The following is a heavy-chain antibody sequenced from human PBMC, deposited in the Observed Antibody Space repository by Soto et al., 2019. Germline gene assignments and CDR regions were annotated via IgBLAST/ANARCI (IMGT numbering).Heavy chain of an antibody. CDR1: GVSITSHY. V-gene: IGHV4-59*11. D-gene: IGHD3-16*01. Sequence: PSETLSLTCTVSGVSITSHYWTWIRQPPGKGLEWIGNIHYSGSTNYSPSLKGRVIISVDTSENQSSLKLSSVTTADTAVYYCTVGGAGHPFDYWGQGTLVTVPQ. J-gene: IGHJ4*02. CDR2: IHYSGST. CDR3: TVGGAGHPFDY.